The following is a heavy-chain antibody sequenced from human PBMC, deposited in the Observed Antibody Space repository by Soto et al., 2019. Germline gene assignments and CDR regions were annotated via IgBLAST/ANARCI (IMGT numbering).Heavy chain of an antibody. CDR3: ARNDYGDYDVSHSFDY. D-gene: IGHD4-17*01. V-gene: IGHV4-59*01. CDR2: IYYSGST. CDR1: GGSISSYK. Sequence: LKTLSLTCIDSGGSISSYKWSWIRQPPGKGLEWIGYIYYSGSTNYNPTLKRRVTLSVDTFKNQYSLKLSSVTAADTAVYYCARNDYGDYDVSHSFDYWGQATPVTVS. J-gene: IGHJ4*02.